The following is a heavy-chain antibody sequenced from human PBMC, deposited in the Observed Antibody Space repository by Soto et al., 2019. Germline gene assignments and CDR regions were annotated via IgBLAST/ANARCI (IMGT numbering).Heavy chain of an antibody. J-gene: IGHJ4*02. Sequence: GGSLRLSCATSGFTFSSYPIHWVRQAPGKGPVWVSRITEDGSGTTYADSVKGRFTVTRDNAKNMMYLQMSGLGAEDTAVYHCVRGTNGWRGMDYWGQGTLVTVS. CDR3: VRGTNGWRGMDY. CDR2: ITEDGSGT. D-gene: IGHD2-8*01. CDR1: GFTFSSYP. V-gene: IGHV3-74*01.